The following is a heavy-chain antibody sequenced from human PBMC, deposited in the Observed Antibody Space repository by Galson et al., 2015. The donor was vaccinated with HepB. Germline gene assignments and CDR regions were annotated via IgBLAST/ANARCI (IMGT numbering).Heavy chain of an antibody. J-gene: IGHJ4*02. D-gene: IGHD6-19*01. CDR1: GFTFSGSA. Sequence: SLRLSCAASGFTFSGSAIHWVRQAPGEGLEWVALIWRDGTNKYYSDSVKGRFTISRDNSKNIPYLQMNSLRAEDTAVYYCVREHNSGWYLDHWGQGTLVTVSS. V-gene: IGHV3-33*08. CDR2: IWRDGTNK. CDR3: VREHNSGWYLDH.